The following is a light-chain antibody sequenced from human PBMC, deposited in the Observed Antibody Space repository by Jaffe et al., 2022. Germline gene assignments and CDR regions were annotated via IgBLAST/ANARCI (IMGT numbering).Light chain of an antibody. Sequence: QSALTQPASVSGSPGQSITISCTGTSTDVGNYNYVSWYQQHPGKAPKLMIYDVSSRPSGVSNRFSGSKSGNTASLTISGLQAEDEADYYCSSYAGSSTTLVIFGGGTKLTVL. J-gene: IGLJ2*01. CDR2: DVS. CDR3: SSYAGSSTTLVI. CDR1: STDVGNYNY. V-gene: IGLV2-14*03.